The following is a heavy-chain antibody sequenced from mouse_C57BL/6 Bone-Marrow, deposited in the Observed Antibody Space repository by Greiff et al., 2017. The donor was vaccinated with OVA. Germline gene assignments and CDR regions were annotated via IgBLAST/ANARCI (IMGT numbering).Heavy chain of an antibody. Sequence: EVMLVESGGGLVKPGGSLKLSCAASGFTFSDYGMHWVRQAPEKGLEWVAYISSGSSTIYYADTVKGLCTISRDNDKKTLFLQITSLGSEATAKYYCARPGGSNYVLAYWGQGTLVTVSA. V-gene: IGHV5-17*01. D-gene: IGHD2-5*01. J-gene: IGHJ3*01. CDR1: GFTFSDYG. CDR2: ISSGSSTI. CDR3: ARPGGSNYVLAY.